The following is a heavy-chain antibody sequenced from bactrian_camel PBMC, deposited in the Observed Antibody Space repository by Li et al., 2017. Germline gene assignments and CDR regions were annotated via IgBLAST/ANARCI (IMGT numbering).Heavy chain of an antibody. D-gene: IGHD3*01. Sequence: HVQLVESGGASVQAGGSLRLSCLISGYTYYRYCLGWFREAPGKQREGVAVIASDGTTSYAESVKGRFATSQDNGKNTLYLQMNNLKPTDTGVYYCAAAGTRASVMGPSTRTCPTDFGYWGQGTQVTVS. CDR1: GYTYYRYC. CDR3: AAAGTRASVMGPSTRTCPTDFGY. CDR2: IASDGTT. J-gene: IGHJ6*01. V-gene: IGHV3S53*01.